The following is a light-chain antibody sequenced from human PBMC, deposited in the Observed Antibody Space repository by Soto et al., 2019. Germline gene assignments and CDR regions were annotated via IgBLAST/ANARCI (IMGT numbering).Light chain of an antibody. CDR3: KQYDTSPWT. Sequence: EIVLTQSPGTLSLSPGERATLSCGTSQSLSTNYLAWYQQKPGQAPRLLIYDASSRATGIPDRFSGSGSGTDFTVTISRLEPEDFALYFCKQYDTSPWTFGQGTKVDIK. V-gene: IGKV3-20*01. CDR2: DAS. CDR1: QSLSTNY. J-gene: IGKJ1*01.